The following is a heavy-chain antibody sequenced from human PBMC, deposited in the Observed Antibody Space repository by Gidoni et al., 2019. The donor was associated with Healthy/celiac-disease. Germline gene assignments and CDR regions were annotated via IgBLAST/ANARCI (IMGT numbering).Heavy chain of an antibody. CDR3: ATDRYYDGDVLVCRGFDP. Sequence: GAEVKKPGASVKVSCKVSGYTLTELSMHWVRQAPGKGLEWMGGFDPEDGETIYAQKFQGRVTMTEDTSTDTAYMELSSLRSEDTAVYYCATDRYYDGDVLVCRGFDPWGQGTLVTVSS. J-gene: IGHJ5*02. V-gene: IGHV1-24*01. D-gene: IGHD3-22*01. CDR1: GYTLTELS. CDR2: FDPEDGET.